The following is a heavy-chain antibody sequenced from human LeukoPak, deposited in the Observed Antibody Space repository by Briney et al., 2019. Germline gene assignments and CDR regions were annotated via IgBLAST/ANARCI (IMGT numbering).Heavy chain of an antibody. V-gene: IGHV3-30*18. CDR1: GFTFSSYG. Sequence: GRSLRLSCAASGFTFSSYGMHWVRQAPGKGLEWVAVISYDGNNKYYADSVKGRFTISRDNSKNTLYLQMNSLRAEDTAVYYCAKSLRTHYYYGMDVWGQGTTVTVSS. CDR2: ISYDGNNK. J-gene: IGHJ6*02. D-gene: IGHD1-14*01. CDR3: AKSLRTHYYYGMDV.